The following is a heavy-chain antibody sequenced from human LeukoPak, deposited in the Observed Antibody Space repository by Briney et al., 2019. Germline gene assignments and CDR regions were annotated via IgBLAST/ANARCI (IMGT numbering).Heavy chain of an antibody. D-gene: IGHD3-10*01. CDR3: AREASNYYGSGEPYGMDV. CDR1: GFTFSSYW. CDR2: IKQDGGEK. V-gene: IGHV3-7*01. Sequence: GGSLRLSCAASGFTFSSYWMSWVRQAPGKGLEWVANIKQDGGEKYYVDSVKGRFTISRDNAKNSLYLQMNSLRAEDTAVYYCAREASNYYGSGEPYGMDVWGQGTTVTVSS. J-gene: IGHJ6*02.